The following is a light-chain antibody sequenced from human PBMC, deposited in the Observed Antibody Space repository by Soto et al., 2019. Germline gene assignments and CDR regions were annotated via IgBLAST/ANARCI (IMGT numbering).Light chain of an antibody. CDR2: SNN. CDR3: AVWDDSLNGPL. V-gene: IGLV1-44*01. CDR1: SSNVGNNA. Sequence: QPVLTQPPSASGTPGQRVTISCSGGSSNVGNNAVNWYQQLPGTAPKLLVYSNNQRPSGVPDRFSGSKSGTSASLAISGLQSEDEADYYCAVWDDSLNGPLFGGGTKVTVL. J-gene: IGLJ3*02.